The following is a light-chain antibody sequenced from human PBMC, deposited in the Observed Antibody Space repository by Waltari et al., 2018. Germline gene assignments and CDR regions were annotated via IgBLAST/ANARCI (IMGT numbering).Light chain of an antibody. J-gene: IGKJ1*01. CDR3: QKYGSLPAT. V-gene: IGKV3-20*01. CDR2: AAS. CDR1: QSVSRN. Sequence: DIVLTQSPGTLSLSQGQRATLSCRASQSVSRNLAWYQKTPGQAPRLLSYAASSRATGIPDRFRGSGSGTDFSLTISRLEPEEFAVYYCQKYGSLPATFGQGTKVEIK.